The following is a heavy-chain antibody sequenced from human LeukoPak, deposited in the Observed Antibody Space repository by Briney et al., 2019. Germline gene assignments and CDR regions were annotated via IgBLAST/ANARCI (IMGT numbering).Heavy chain of an antibody. CDR3: ARSWGYCSSTSCSPYNWFDP. J-gene: IGHJ5*02. CDR1: GGTFSSYA. Sequence: SVKVSCKASGGTFSSYAISRVRQAPGQGLEWMGGIIPIFGTANYAQKFQGRVTITTDESTSTAYMELSSLRSEDTAVYYCARSWGYCSSTSCSPYNWFDPWGQGTLVTVSS. V-gene: IGHV1-69*05. CDR2: IIPIFGTA. D-gene: IGHD2-2*01.